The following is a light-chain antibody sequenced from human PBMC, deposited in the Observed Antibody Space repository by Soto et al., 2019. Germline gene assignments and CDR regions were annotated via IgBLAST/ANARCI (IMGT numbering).Light chain of an antibody. J-gene: IGKJ1*01. CDR2: KAS. CDR3: QQYYTYPWT. V-gene: IGKV1-5*03. CDR1: QSISSW. Sequence: DIQMTQSPSTLSASVGDRFTITCRASQSISSWLAWYQQRPGKAPKLLIYKASNLESGVPSRFSGSGSGTELTLTISSLHPDDFATYYCQQYYTYPWTFGPGTKVEIK.